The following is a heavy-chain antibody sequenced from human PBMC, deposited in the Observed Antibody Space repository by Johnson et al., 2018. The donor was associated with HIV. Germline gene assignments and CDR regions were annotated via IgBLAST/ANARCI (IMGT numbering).Heavy chain of an antibody. Sequence: QVQLVESGGGVVQPGRSLRLSCAASRFTFSSYAMHWVRQAPGKGLEWVAIISYDGSTKYYADSVKGRFTISRANAKNALYVQMNSLRAEDTAVYYCAKDKDAFDIWGQGTMVTVSS. CDR2: ISYDGSTK. V-gene: IGHV3-30*04. J-gene: IGHJ3*02. CDR3: AKDKDAFDI. CDR1: RFTFSSYA.